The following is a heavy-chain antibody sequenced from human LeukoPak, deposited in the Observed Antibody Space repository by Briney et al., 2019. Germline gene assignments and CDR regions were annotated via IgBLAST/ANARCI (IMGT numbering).Heavy chain of an antibody. CDR2: ISAYNGNT. D-gene: IGHD3-10*01. V-gene: IGHV1-18*01. Sequence: ASVKVSCKASGYTFTSYGISWVRQAPGQGLEWMGWISAYNGNTNYAQKLQGRVTMTTDTSTSTAYMELRSLRSDDTAVYYCARGGNYYGSGSYYKTPGGDYWGQGTMVTVSS. J-gene: IGHJ3*01. CDR1: GYTFTSYG. CDR3: ARGGNYYGSGSYYKTPGGDY.